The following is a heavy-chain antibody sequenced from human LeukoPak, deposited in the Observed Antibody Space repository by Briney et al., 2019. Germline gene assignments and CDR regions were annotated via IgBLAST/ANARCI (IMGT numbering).Heavy chain of an antibody. J-gene: IGHJ4*02. V-gene: IGHV3-30*03. D-gene: IGHD2-15*01. CDR3: AREGSIVARTDY. Sequence: GGSLRLSCAASGFTVSSNYMSWVRQAPGKRLEWVAVISYDGNREYYPDSVKGRFTISRDNSKNTLYLQMKGLKTEDTGVYYCAREGSIVARTDYWGQGALVIVSS. CDR1: GFTVSSNY. CDR2: ISYDGNR.